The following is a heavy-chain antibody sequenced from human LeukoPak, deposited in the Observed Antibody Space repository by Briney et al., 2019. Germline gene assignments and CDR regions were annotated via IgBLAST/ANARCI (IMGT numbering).Heavy chain of an antibody. V-gene: IGHV1-46*01. CDR2: INLSGGST. Sequence: GASVKVSRTASGYTFTSYYMHWVRQAPGQGLGWMGIINLSGGSTSYEQQFPGRGTITRDMSTSTVYLELRSMSRGDKAVYYCARAFGSGSYSALDIWGQGTMVTVSS. CDR1: GYTFTSYY. J-gene: IGHJ3*02. D-gene: IGHD3-10*01. CDR3: ARAFGSGSYSALDI.